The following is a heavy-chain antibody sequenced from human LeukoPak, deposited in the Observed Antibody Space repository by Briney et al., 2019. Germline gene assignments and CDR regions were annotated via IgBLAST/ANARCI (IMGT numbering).Heavy chain of an antibody. CDR1: GGSVGSGTYY. CDR2: VYYSGSA. CDR3: ASTGSYWHFDY. V-gene: IGHV4-39*07. J-gene: IGHJ4*02. D-gene: IGHD1-26*01. Sequence: SETLSLTCTVSGGSVGSGTYYWSWIRQSPGKGLEWIGNVYYSGSAYYNPSLKSRVTMSVDTSKNQFSLKLSSVTAADTAVYYCASTGSYWHFDYWGQGTLVTVSS.